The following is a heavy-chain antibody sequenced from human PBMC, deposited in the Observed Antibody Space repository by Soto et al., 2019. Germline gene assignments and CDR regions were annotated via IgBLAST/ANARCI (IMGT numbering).Heavy chain of an antibody. CDR3: AKDPNGEYYYYYGMDV. V-gene: IGHV3-23*01. D-gene: IGHD7-27*01. Sequence: GGSLRLSCAASGFTFSSYAMSWVRQAPGKGLEWVPAISGSGGSTYYADSVKGRFTISRDNSKNTLYLQMNSLRAEDTAVYYCAKDPNGEYYYYYGMDVWGQGTTVTVPS. J-gene: IGHJ6*02. CDR2: ISGSGGST. CDR1: GFTFSSYA.